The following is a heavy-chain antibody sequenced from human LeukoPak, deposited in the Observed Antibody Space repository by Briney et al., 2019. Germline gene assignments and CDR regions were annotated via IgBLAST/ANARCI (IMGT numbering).Heavy chain of an antibody. CDR2: FIHTGGDS. Sequence: GGSLRLFCAASGFIFSHYAMSWVRQAPGKGPEWVSFIHTGGDSLYSDPVTGRFTISRDNSRNTIYLQMSSLRAEDTAMYFCAKDYRPDGAYDFDSWGQGTRVTVSS. D-gene: IGHD5-12*01. CDR3: AKDYRPDGAYDFDS. J-gene: IGHJ4*02. V-gene: IGHV3-23*01. CDR1: GFIFSHYA.